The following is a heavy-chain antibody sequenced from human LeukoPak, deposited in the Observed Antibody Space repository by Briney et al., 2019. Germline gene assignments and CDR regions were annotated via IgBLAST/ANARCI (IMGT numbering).Heavy chain of an antibody. CDR2: IYYSGST. CDR3: ARHLGPGWHAMDV. Sequence: PSETLSLTCTVSGGSISSYYWSLIRQPPGMGLEWIGCIYYSGSTNYNPSLKSRVTMSVDTSKDQFSLRLTSVTAADTAVYYCARHLGPGWHAMDVWGQGTTVTVSS. D-gene: IGHD2-15*01. V-gene: IGHV4-59*01. J-gene: IGHJ6*02. CDR1: GGSISSYY.